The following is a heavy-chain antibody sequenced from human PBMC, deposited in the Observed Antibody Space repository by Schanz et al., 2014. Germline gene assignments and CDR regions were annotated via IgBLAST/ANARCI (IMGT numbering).Heavy chain of an antibody. CDR1: GYTFNNHG. J-gene: IGHJ6*02. Sequence: QVQLVQSGGEVKKPGASATVSCKASGYTFNNHGISWVRQAPGQGLEWMGWISVYHGHTNYAEKVHGRVTMTTDTAKSTGYMELRSLIADDTAVYYCVRDAGWAFGDCRDMDVWGQGTSVTVSS. V-gene: IGHV1-18*01. CDR2: ISVYHGHT. CDR3: VRDAGWAFGDCRDMDV. D-gene: IGHD3-10*01.